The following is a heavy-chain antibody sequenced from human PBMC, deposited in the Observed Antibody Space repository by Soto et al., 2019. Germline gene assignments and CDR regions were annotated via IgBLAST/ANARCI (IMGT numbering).Heavy chain of an antibody. V-gene: IGHV4-30-2*01. CDR1: GGSISSGGYS. CDR2: IYHSGST. D-gene: IGHD4-4*01. J-gene: IGHJ4*02. CDR3: ARGMTTVTTIDY. Sequence: PSETLSLTCAVSGGSISSGGYSWSWIRQPPGKGLEWIGYIYHSGSTYYNPSLKSRVTISVDRSKNQFFLKLSSVTAADTAVYYCARGMTTVTTIDYWGQGTLVTVSS.